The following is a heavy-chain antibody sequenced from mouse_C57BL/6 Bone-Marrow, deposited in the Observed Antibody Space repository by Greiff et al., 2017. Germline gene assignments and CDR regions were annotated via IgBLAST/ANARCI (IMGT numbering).Heavy chain of an antibody. D-gene: IGHD2-3*01. Sequence: EVMLVESGGGLVKPGGSLKLSCAASGFTFSDYGMHWVRQAPEKGLEWVAYISSGSSTNYYADTVKGRFTISRDNAKNTLFLQMTSLRSEYTALFYWSRNDGYYFRDFDVWGTGTTVTVSS. CDR2: ISSGSSTN. CDR3: SRNDGYYFRDFDV. V-gene: IGHV5-17*01. CDR1: GFTFSDYG. J-gene: IGHJ1*03.